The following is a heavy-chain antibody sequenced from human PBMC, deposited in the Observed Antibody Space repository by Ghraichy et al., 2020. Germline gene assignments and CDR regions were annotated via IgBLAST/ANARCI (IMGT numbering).Heavy chain of an antibody. CDR2: IYYSGST. CDR1: GGSISSSPYY. CDR3: AISGSGGFDP. Sequence: SCTVSGGSISSSPYYWGWIRQPPGKGLEWIGNIYYSGSTYYNPSLKSRVTISVDTSKNQVSLKLSSVTAADTAVYYCAISGSGGFDPWGQGTLVTVSS. J-gene: IGHJ5*02. D-gene: IGHD1-26*01. V-gene: IGHV4-39*01.